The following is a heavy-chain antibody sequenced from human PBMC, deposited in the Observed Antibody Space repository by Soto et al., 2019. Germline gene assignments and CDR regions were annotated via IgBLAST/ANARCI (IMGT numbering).Heavy chain of an antibody. D-gene: IGHD1-26*01. V-gene: IGHV3-23*01. CDR2: ISGSGGST. CDR3: AKGLSYSGSYYYYYYMDV. Sequence: GSLRLSCAASGFTFSSYAMSWVRQAPGKGLEWVSAISGSGGSTYYADSVKGRFTISRDNSKNTLYLQMNSLRAEDTAVYYCAKGLSYSGSYYYYYYMDVWGKGTTVTVSS. CDR1: GFTFSSYA. J-gene: IGHJ6*03.